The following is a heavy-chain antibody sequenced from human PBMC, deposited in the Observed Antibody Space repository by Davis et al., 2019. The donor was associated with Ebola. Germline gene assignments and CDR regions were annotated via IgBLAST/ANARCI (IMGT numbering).Heavy chain of an antibody. J-gene: IGHJ4*02. D-gene: IGHD5-18*01. CDR3: ARTRGYTYGTDF. Sequence: GESLKISCAVSGFSFSDYHMNWIRQAPGKGLEWISYIDNSGRNIYYADSVKGRFAISRDNAKNSVYLQIYSLRAEDTAVYYCARTRGYTYGTDFWGQGTLVSVSS. V-gene: IGHV3-11*01. CDR1: GFSFSDYH. CDR2: IDNSGRNI.